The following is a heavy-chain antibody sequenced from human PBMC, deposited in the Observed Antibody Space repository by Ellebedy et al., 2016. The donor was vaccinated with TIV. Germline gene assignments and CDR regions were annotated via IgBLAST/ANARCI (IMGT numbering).Heavy chain of an antibody. Sequence: PGGSLRLSCAASGFTFSSYGMHWVRQAPGTGLQCVAIIRYDGSTKYYADSVKGRFTISRDSSKNTLYLQMNSLSAEDTAVYYCARDKHRCGGDCYSLPRYYFDYWGQGILVTASS. CDR1: GFTFSSYG. D-gene: IGHD2-21*02. J-gene: IGHJ4*02. CDR3: ARDKHRCGGDCYSLPRYYFDY. CDR2: IRYDGSTK. V-gene: IGHV3-33*08.